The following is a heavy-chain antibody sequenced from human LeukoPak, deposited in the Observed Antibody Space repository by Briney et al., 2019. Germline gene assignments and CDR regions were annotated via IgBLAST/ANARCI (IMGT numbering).Heavy chain of an antibody. J-gene: IGHJ4*02. Sequence: GGSLRLSCEASGFTFSIYWMTWVRQAPWEGLEWVANMNQDGGEKYYVDSVKGRFTISRDNAKNSLYLQMNSLRAEDTAVYFCARDYTYYYDSSGPRYYFEYWGQGTLVTVSS. V-gene: IGHV3-7*04. CDR1: GFTFSIYW. CDR3: ARDYTYYYDSSGPRYYFEY. D-gene: IGHD3-22*01. CDR2: MNQDGGEK.